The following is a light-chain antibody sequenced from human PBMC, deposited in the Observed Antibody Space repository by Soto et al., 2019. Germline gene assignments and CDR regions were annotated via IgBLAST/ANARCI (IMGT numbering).Light chain of an antibody. Sequence: QMTHSLSVLSVSVGDRVTITFRSSQTITNWLAWYQQKPGKAPRLLIYDASSLESWVPSRFSGSGSGTEFTLTISCLQSEDIATYCTHQDKRFWRFGQGTKVDIK. V-gene: IGKV1-5*01. CDR1: QTITNW. CDR2: DAS. J-gene: IGKJ1*01. CDR3: HQDKRFWR.